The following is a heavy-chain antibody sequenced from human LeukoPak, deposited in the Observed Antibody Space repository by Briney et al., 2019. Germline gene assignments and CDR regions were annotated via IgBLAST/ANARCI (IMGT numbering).Heavy chain of an antibody. J-gene: IGHJ3*02. CDR1: GFTFDDYA. CDR2: ISGDGGST. Sequence: GGSLRLSCAASGFTFDDYAMHWVRQAPGKGLEWVSLISGDGGSTYYADSVKGRFTISRDNSKNSLYLQMNSLRTEDTALYYCAKQPAHHYDFWSGPRPDNDAFDIWGQGTMVTVSP. CDR3: AKQPAHHYDFWSGPRPDNDAFDI. D-gene: IGHD3-3*01. V-gene: IGHV3-43*02.